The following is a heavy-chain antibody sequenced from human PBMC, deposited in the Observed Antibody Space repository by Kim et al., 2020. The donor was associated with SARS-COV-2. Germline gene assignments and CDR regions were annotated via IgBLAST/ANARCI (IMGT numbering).Heavy chain of an antibody. CDR3: ARGPRNYGFDY. D-gene: IGHD3-16*01. J-gene: IGHJ4*02. CDR2: MNPNNGNT. CDR1: GHTFSSYD. V-gene: IGHV1-8*01. Sequence: ASAKVSCKASGHTFSSYDINWVRQATGQGFEWLGWMNPNNGNTGYAQKFQGRVTMTRDTSISTAYMELSSLRSEDTAVYYCARGPRNYGFDYWGQGTLVTVSS.